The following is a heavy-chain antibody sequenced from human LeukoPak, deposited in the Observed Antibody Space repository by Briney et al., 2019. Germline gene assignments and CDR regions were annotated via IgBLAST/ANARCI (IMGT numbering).Heavy chain of an antibody. CDR3: ARDGGTGYCRGGTCYVVDY. V-gene: IGHV3-21*01. J-gene: IGHJ4*02. CDR2: ISSSSSYI. D-gene: IGHD2-15*01. Sequence: GGSLRLSCAASGFTFSSYSMNWVRQAPGKGLEWVSSISSSSSYIYYADSVKGRFTISRDNAKNSLYLQMNSLRAEDTAAYYCARDGGTGYCRGGTCYVVDYWGQGTLVTVSS. CDR1: GFTFSSYS.